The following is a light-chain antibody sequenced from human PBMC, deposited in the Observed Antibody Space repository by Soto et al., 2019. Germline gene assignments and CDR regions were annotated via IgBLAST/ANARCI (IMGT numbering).Light chain of an antibody. J-gene: IGKJ4*01. V-gene: IGKV1-5*01. CDR3: QQYNSYSSAT. CDR2: DAS. Sequence: DIQMTQSPSTLSASVGDRVTITCRASQSISSWLAWYQQKPGKAPKLLIYDASSLESGVPSRFSGSGSGTEFTLTISSLQPDDFATYYFQQYNSYSSATFGGGTKVEIK. CDR1: QSISSW.